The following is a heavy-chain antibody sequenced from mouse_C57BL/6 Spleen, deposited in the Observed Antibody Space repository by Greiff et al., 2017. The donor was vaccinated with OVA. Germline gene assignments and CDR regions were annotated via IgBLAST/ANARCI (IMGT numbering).Heavy chain of an antibody. CDR1: GYTFTDYY. Sequence: EVQLQQSGPELVKPGASVKISCKASGYTFTDYYMNWVKQSHGKSLEWIGDINPNNGGTSYNQKFKGKATLTVDNSSSTAYLELLSLTSEYSAVYYCSIITTVVEWYFDVWGTGTTVTVSS. V-gene: IGHV1-26*01. CDR2: INPNNGGT. J-gene: IGHJ1*03. D-gene: IGHD1-1*01. CDR3: SIITTVVEWYFDV.